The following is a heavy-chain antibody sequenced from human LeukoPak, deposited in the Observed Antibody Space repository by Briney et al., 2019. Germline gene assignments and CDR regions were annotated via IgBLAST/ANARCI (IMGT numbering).Heavy chain of an antibody. CDR1: GYSFTSYW. CDR2: IYPGDSDT. D-gene: IGHD2-21*01. J-gene: IGHJ5*02. Sequence: GESLKISCKGSGYSFTSYWIGRVRQMPGKGLEWMGIIYPGDSDTRYSPSFQGQVTISADKTISTAYLQWSSLKASDTAMYYCAIRSPDTSGDWVWFDPWGQGTLVTVSS. CDR3: AIRSPDTSGDWVWFDP. V-gene: IGHV5-51*01.